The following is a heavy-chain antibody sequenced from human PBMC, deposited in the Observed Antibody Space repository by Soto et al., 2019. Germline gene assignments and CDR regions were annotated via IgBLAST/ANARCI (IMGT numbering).Heavy chain of an antibody. Sequence: SVKVSCKASGGTFSSYTISWVRQAPGQGLEWMGRIIPILGIANYAQKFQGRVTITADKSTSTAYMELSSLRSEDTAVYYCARAPIYDFWSGYPYYYMDVWGKGTTVTVSS. V-gene: IGHV1-69*02. J-gene: IGHJ6*03. CDR3: ARAPIYDFWSGYPYYYMDV. CDR1: GGTFSSYT. CDR2: IIPILGIA. D-gene: IGHD3-3*01.